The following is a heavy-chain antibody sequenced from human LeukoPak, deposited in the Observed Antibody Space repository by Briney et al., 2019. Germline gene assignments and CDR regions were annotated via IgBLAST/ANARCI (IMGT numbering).Heavy chain of an antibody. D-gene: IGHD1-14*01. Sequence: GRSLRLSCAASGFPFSSYGMHWVRQAPGKGLEGVAVISYDGSNKYYADSVKGRFTISRDNSKNTLYLQMNSLRAEDTAVYYCAKDPAGAPEYYFDYWGQGTLVTVSS. CDR1: GFPFSSYG. CDR3: AKDPAGAPEYYFDY. V-gene: IGHV3-30*18. J-gene: IGHJ4*02. CDR2: ISYDGSNK.